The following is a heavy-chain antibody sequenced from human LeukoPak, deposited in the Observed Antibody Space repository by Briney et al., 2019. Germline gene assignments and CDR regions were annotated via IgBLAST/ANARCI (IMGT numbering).Heavy chain of an antibody. CDR3: ARARPFNDYYDSSGYYSDFDY. V-gene: IGHV3-23*01. J-gene: IGHJ4*02. CDR2: ISGSGGST. CDR1: GFTFSSYA. D-gene: IGHD3-22*01. Sequence: PGGSLRLSCAASGFTFSSYAMSWVRQAPGKGLEWVSAISGSGGSTYYADSVKGRFTISRDNSKNTLYLQMNSLRAEDTAVYYCARARPFNDYYDSSGYYSDFDYWGQGTLVTVSS.